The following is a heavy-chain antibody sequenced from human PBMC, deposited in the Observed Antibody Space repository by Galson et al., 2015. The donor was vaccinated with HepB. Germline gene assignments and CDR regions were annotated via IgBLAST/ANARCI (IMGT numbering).Heavy chain of an antibody. CDR1: GFTFSNYA. CDR2: ISGSGGST. J-gene: IGHJ4*02. D-gene: IGHD2-15*01. V-gene: IGHV3-23*01. CDR3: AKGRGCSDVTCYGVGDF. Sequence: SLRLSCAASGFTFSNYAMNWVRQAPGKGLEWVSGISGSGGSTYYADSVKGRFTLSRDNSKNTLYLQMNSLRVDDTAVYYCAKGRGCSDVTCYGVGDFWGQGTLVTVSS.